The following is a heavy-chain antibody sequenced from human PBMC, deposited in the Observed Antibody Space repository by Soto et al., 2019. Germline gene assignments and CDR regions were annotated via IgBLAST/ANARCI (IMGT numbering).Heavy chain of an antibody. CDR3: AASPTVTQSYYYYYGMDV. CDR1: GYTFTSYG. CDR2: ISAYNGNT. V-gene: IGHV1-18*01. D-gene: IGHD4-17*01. Sequence: QVQLVQSGAEVKKPGASVKVSCKASGYTFTSYGISWVRQAPGQGLEWMGWISAYNGNTNYAQKLQGRVTMTTDTARSTAYMELRSLRSDDPDVYYCAASPTVTQSYYYYYGMDVWGQGTTVTVSS. J-gene: IGHJ6*02.